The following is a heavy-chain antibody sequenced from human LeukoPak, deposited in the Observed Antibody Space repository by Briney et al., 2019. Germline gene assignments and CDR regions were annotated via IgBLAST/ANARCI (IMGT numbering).Heavy chain of an antibody. Sequence: SVKVSCKASGGTFSSYAISWVRQAPGQGLEWMGGIIPIFGTANYAQKFQGRVTITADESTSTAYMELSSLRSEDTAVYYCTTDVVGSSWYMDYYYYMDVWGKGTTVTVSS. J-gene: IGHJ6*03. CDR1: GGTFSSYA. D-gene: IGHD6-13*01. CDR2: IIPIFGTA. V-gene: IGHV1-69*13. CDR3: TTDVVGSSWYMDYYYYMDV.